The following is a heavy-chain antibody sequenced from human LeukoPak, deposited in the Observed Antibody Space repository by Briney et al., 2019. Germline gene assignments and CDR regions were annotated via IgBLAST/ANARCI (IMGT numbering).Heavy chain of an antibody. J-gene: IGHJ4*02. CDR1: GFTFSSYG. CDR2: IWYDGSNK. D-gene: IGHD5-18*01. V-gene: IGHV3-33*01. Sequence: GGSLRLSCAASGFTFSSYGMHWVRQAPGKGLEWVAVIWYDGSNKYYADSVKGRFTISRDNSKNTLYLRMNSLRAEDTAVYYCARDKGNTAMTEGFDYWGQGTLVTVSS. CDR3: ARDKGNTAMTEGFDY.